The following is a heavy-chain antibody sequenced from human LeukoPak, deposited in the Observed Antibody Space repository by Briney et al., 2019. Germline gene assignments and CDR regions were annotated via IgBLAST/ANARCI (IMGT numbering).Heavy chain of an antibody. J-gene: IGHJ4*02. Sequence: ASAKVSCKASGYTFTDYYMHWVRQAPGQGLEWMAWIHPNSGGTNSAQKFQGRVTMTRDTSISTVYMELSSLRSDDTAVYYCARQANSEEWLADYWGQGTLVTVSS. CDR2: IHPNSGGT. CDR3: ARQANSEEWLADY. D-gene: IGHD6-19*01. V-gene: IGHV1-2*02. CDR1: GYTFTDYY.